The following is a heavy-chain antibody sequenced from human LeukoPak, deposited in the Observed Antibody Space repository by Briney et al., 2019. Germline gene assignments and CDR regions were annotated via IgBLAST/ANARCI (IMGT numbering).Heavy chain of an antibody. V-gene: IGHV4-4*07. Sequence: XLTGXXXGGSXXXYYWGWIRQPAGKGLEWIGRIYTSGSTNYNPSLKSRVTMSVDTSKNQFSLKLSSVTAADTAVYYCARGGIKDFDYWGQGTLVTVSS. D-gene: IGHD6-13*01. J-gene: IGHJ4*02. CDR2: IYTSGST. CDR3: ARGGIKDFDY. CDR1: GGSXXXYY.